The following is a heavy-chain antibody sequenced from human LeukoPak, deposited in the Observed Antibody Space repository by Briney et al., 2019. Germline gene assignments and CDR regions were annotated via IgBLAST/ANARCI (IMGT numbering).Heavy chain of an antibody. Sequence: GGSLRLSCAASGFTFSSYSMNWVRQAPGKGLEWVSSITGSSTYIYYADSVKGRFTISRDNAKNSLYLQMNSLRAEDTAVYYCARDLLEGDFSSGPDYWGQGTLVTVSS. CDR3: ARDLLEGDFSSGPDY. CDR1: GFTFSSYS. D-gene: IGHD6-19*01. J-gene: IGHJ4*02. CDR2: ITGSSTYI. V-gene: IGHV3-21*01.